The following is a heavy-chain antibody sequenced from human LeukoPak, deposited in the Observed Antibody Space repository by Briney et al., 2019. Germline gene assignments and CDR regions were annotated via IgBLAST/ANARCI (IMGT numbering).Heavy chain of an antibody. D-gene: IGHD4-17*01. CDR2: MSGSGGYT. V-gene: IGHV3-23*01. J-gene: IGHJ3*02. CDR3: ATTRYDAFDI. Sequence: GGSLRLSCAASEFTFSSYAMNWVRQAPGKGLEWVSGMSGSGGYTYYADSVKGRFTISRDNSKNTLCLQMNSLRAEDTAVYYCATTRYDAFDIWGQGTMVTVSS. CDR1: EFTFSSYA.